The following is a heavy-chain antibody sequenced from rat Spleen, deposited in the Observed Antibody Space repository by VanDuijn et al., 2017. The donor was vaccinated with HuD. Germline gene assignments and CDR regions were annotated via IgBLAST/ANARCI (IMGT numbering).Heavy chain of an antibody. V-gene: IGHV2-1*01. Sequence: QVQLKESGPGLVQPSQTLSLTCTVSGFSLTSNGVSWVRQPPGKGLVWMGTIWAGGSTNYNSALNSRLTISRDTSKSQVFLKMNSLQTEDTGIYFCTRRDYFDYWGHGVMVTVSS. J-gene: IGHJ2*01. CDR2: IWAGGST. CDR3: TRRDYFDY. CDR1: GFSLTSNG.